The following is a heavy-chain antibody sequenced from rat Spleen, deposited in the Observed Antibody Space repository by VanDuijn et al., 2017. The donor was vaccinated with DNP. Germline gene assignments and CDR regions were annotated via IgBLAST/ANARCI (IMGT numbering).Heavy chain of an antibody. Sequence: EVQLVESGGGLVQPGRSLKLSCAASGFTFSDYYMAWVRQAPTKGLEWVAYIHYDGGSNYNGDSVKGQFTISRDNVKSTLYLQMNSLGSEDMATYYCARHVLPLRVWDYWGQGVMVTVSS. J-gene: IGHJ2*01. CDR2: IHYDGGSN. CDR1: GFTFSDYY. D-gene: IGHD1-4*01. CDR3: ARHVLPLRVWDY. V-gene: IGHV5-22*01.